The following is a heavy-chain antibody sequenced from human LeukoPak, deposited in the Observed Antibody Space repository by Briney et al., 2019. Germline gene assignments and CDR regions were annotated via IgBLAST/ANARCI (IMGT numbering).Heavy chain of an antibody. CDR2: INPSGGST. D-gene: IGHD1-26*01. CDR1: GYTFTSYY. J-gene: IGHJ3*02. CDR3: ARVSIYLGTYDAFDI. V-gene: IGHV1-46*01. Sequence: ASVKVSCKASGYTFTSYYMHWLRQAPGQGLEWMGIINPSGGSTSYAQKFQGRVTMTRDTSTSTVYMELSSLRSEDTAVYYCARVSIYLGTYDAFDIWGQGTMVTVSS.